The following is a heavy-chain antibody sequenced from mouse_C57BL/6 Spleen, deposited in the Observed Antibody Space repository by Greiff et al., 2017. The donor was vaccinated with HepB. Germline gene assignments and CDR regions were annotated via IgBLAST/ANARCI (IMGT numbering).Heavy chain of an antibody. Sequence: VQLQQSGPELVKPGASVKMSCKASGYTFTDYNMHWVKQSHGKSLEWIGYINPINGGTSYNQKFKGKATLTVNKSSSTAYMELRSLTSEDSAVYYCARGQIGRDFDVWGTGTTVTVSS. CDR2: INPINGGT. D-gene: IGHD3-1*01. CDR1: GYTFTDYN. CDR3: ARGQIGRDFDV. J-gene: IGHJ1*03. V-gene: IGHV1-22*01.